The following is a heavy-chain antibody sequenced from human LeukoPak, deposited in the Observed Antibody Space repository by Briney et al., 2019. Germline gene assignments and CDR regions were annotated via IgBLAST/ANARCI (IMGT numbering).Heavy chain of an antibody. CDR1: GGTFSSYA. CDR3: ARDRGRAGDDAFGI. V-gene: IGHV1-69*13. J-gene: IGHJ3*02. Sequence: SVKVSCKASGGTFSSYAINWVRQAPGQGLEWMGGIIPIFGTANYAQKFQGRVTITADESTSTAYMELSSLRSEDTAVYYCARDRGRAGDDAFGIWGQGTMVTVSS. CDR2: IIPIFGTA. D-gene: IGHD3-10*01.